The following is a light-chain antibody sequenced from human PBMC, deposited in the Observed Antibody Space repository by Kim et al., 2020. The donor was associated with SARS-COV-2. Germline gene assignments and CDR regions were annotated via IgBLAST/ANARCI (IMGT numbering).Light chain of an antibody. Sequence: GQSVTISCTGTSSDVGGYNYVSWYQPHPGKAPKLMIYEVSKRPSGVPDRFSGSKSGNTASLTVSGLQAEDEADYYCSSYAGSNNLVFGGGTKLTVL. V-gene: IGLV2-8*01. CDR2: EVS. CDR3: SSYAGSNNLV. CDR1: SSDVGGYNY. J-gene: IGLJ2*01.